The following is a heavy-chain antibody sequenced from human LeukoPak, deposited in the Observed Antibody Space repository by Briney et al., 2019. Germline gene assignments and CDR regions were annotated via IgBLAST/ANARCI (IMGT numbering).Heavy chain of an antibody. V-gene: IGHV4-4*09. CDR3: ARLFVAYGSGSYFYFDY. Sequence: SETLSLTWTVSGGSISSYYWSWIRQPAGKGLEWIGYIYTSGSTNYNPSLKSRVTISVDTSKNQFSPKLSSVTAADTAVYYCARLFVAYGSGSYFYFDYWGQGTLVTVSS. CDR1: GGSISSYY. J-gene: IGHJ4*02. D-gene: IGHD3-10*01. CDR2: IYTSGST.